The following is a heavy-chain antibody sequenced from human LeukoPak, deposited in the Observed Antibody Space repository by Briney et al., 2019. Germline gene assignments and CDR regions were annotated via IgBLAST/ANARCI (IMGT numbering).Heavy chain of an antibody. CDR3: ARAYDYYDSSGYYSELDY. CDR1: GFTFSSYE. CDR2: ISSSGSTI. D-gene: IGHD3-22*01. Sequence: GGSLRLSCAASGFTFSSYEMNWVRQAPGKGLEWVSYISSSGSTIYYADSVKGRFTISRDNAKNSLYLQMNSLRAEDTAVYYCARAYDYYDSSGYYSELDYWGQGTLVTVSS. J-gene: IGHJ4*02. V-gene: IGHV3-48*03.